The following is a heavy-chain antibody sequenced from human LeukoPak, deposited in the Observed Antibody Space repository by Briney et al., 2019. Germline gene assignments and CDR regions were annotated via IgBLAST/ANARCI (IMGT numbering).Heavy chain of an antibody. CDR2: ISHDGRIT. CDR3: ARDRDWLLRD. J-gene: IGHJ4*02. Sequence: TGGSLRLSCAASGFTFSSYAMSWVRQAPGKGLVWVSRISHDGRITTYADSVKGRFIISRDNGKKTLYVQMNDLRAEDTATYYCARDRDWLLRDWGQGTLVTVSS. V-gene: IGHV3-23*01. D-gene: IGHD2-21*02. CDR1: GFTFSSYA.